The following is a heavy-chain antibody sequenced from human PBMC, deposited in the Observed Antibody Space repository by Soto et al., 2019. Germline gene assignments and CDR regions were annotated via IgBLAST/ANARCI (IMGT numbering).Heavy chain of an antibody. CDR2: IYSGGNT. V-gene: IGHV3-53*01. J-gene: IGHJ4*02. CDR3: ARDPPGIAASGAGG. D-gene: IGHD6-13*01. Sequence: EVQLVESGGGLIQPGGSLRLSCAASGFTVSNNYMRWVRQAPGKGLEWVSLIYSGGNTHYADSVKSRFTISRDDSKNTLYLQMNSLRVEDTSVYYCARDPPGIAASGAGGWGQGTLVTVSS. CDR1: GFTVSNNY.